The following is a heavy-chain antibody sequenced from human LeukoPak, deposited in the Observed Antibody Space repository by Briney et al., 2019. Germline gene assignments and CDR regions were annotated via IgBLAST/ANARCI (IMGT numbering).Heavy chain of an antibody. CDR1: GGSISSSSYY. J-gene: IGHJ4*02. CDR3: ASRVYYDFWSGFQSDY. CDR2: IYYGGST. D-gene: IGHD3-3*01. V-gene: IGHV4-39*01. Sequence: SETLSLTCTVSGGSISSSSYYWGWIRQPPGKGLEWIGSIYYGGSTYYNPSLKSRVTISVDTSKNQFSLKLSSVTAADTAVYYCASRVYYDFWSGFQSDYWGQGTLVTVSS.